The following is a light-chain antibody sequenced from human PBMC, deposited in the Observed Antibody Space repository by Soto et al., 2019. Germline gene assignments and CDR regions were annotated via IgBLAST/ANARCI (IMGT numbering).Light chain of an antibody. CDR2: ENN. Sequence: QSVLTQPPSVSAAPGQKVTISCSGRSSNIGDNYVSWYQHLPGTAPKLLIYENNKRPSGIPDRFSGSKSGTSATLGITGLQAGDDADYYCGTWDSSLSGGVFGGGTKVTVL. V-gene: IGLV1-51*02. CDR3: GTWDSSLSGGV. CDR1: SSNIGDNY. J-gene: IGLJ3*02.